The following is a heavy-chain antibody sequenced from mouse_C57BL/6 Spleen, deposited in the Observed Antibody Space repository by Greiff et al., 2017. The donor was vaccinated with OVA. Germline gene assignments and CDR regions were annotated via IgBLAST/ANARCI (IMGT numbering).Heavy chain of an antibody. V-gene: IGHV1-42*01. CDR3: ARGGYSNYGY. CDR2: INPSTGGT. J-gene: IGHJ2*01. D-gene: IGHD2-5*01. CDR1: GYSFTGYY. Sequence: EVKLQESGPELVKPGASVKISCKASGYSFTGYYMNWVKQSPEKSLEWIGEINPSTGGTTYNQKFKAKATLTVDKSSSTAYMQLKSLTSEDSAVYYCARGGYSNYGYWGQGTTLTVSS.